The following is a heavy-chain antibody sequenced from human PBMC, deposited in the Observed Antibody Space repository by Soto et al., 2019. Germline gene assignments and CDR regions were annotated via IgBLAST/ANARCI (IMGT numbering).Heavy chain of an antibody. CDR1: GFTFSSYA. CDR2: ISSNGGST. CDR3: FLYDRLGISRYFYY. D-gene: IGHD2-15*01. V-gene: IGHV3-64D*08. J-gene: IGHJ4*02. Sequence: GGSLRLSCSASGFTFSSYAMHWVRQAPGKGLEYVSAISSNGGSTYYADSVKGRFTISRDNSKNTLYLQMSSLRAEDTAVYYCFLYDRLGISRYFYYWGQGTLVTVSA.